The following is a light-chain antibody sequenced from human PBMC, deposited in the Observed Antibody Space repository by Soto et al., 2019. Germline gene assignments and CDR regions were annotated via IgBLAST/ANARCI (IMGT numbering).Light chain of an antibody. CDR2: EGS. J-gene: IGLJ2*01. Sequence: HSALTQPASVSGSPGQSITISCTGTSSDVGSYNLVSWYQQHPGKAPKLMIYEGSKRPSGVSNRFSGSKSGNTASLTISGLQAEDEADYYCCSYAGSSTLVFGGGTKVTVL. CDR3: CSYAGSSTLV. CDR1: SSDVGSYNL. V-gene: IGLV2-23*01.